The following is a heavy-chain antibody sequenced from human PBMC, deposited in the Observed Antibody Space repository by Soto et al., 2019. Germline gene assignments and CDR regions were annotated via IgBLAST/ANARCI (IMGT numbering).Heavy chain of an antibody. CDR3: ARTTAINWFHP. J-gene: IGHJ5*02. CDR1: GGSISSAGYY. V-gene: IGHV4-31*03. D-gene: IGHD4-17*01. Sequence: QVQLQESGPGLVKPSQTLSLTCTVSGGSISSAGYYWSWIRQHPGKGLEWIGYIYYSGTTYYNPSPKSRVTISGDTSKNQLSPRLNSVTAADTAVYYCARTTAINWFHPWGQGTLVTVSS. CDR2: IYYSGTT.